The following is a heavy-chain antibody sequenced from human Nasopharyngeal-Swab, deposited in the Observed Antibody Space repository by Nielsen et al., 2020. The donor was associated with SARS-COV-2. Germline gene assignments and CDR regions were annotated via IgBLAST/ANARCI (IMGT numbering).Heavy chain of an antibody. J-gene: IGHJ4*02. CDR1: GFIFSDSA. Sequence: GESLKISCAASGFIFSDSAIHWVRQASGKGLEWVGRIRSKGNSYATEYAASVEGRFTISRDDSKNTAYLQMNSLITEDTAVYYCTRCGGSCYTGKDYWGQGTLVTVPS. D-gene: IGHD2-15*01. V-gene: IGHV3-73*01. CDR3: TRCGGSCYTGKDY. CDR2: IRSKGNSYAT.